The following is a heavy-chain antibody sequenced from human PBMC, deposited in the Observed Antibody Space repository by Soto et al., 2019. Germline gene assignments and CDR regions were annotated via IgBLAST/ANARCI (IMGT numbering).Heavy chain of an antibody. CDR1: GFTFSSFG. J-gene: IGHJ3*02. CDR3: ARDLSGDHGALAT. CDR2: IWYDGSNK. V-gene: IGHV3-33*01. Sequence: GGSLRLSCAPSGFTFSSFGMHWAPPAPGKGLEWVAVIWYDGSNKVYADSVKGRFTISRDNSKNTLYLQMNSLRAEDTAVYYCARDLSGDHGALATWGQGTLVTVSS. D-gene: IGHD2-15*01.